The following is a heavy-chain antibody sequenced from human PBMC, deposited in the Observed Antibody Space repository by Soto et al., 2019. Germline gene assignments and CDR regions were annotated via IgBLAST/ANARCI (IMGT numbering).Heavy chain of an antibody. CDR1: GGSISSFD. CDR3: ARLDTSGYAFDY. V-gene: IGHV4-59*08. J-gene: IGHJ4*02. Sequence: KTSETLSLTCTVSGGSISSFDWNWIRQSPGKGLEWIGYISYSGSTNYNPSLKSRVTISVDTSKNQFSLKLSSVTAADTAVYYCARLDTSGYAFDYWGQGTLVTVSS. CDR2: ISYSGST. D-gene: IGHD3-22*01.